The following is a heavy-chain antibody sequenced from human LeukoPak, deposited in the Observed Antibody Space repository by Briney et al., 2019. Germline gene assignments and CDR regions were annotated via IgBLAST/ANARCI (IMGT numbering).Heavy chain of an antibody. J-gene: IGHJ6*02. Sequence: ASVKVSCKASGYTFTSYDTNWVRQATGQGLEWMGWMNPNSGNTGYAQKFQGRVTMTRNTSISTAYMELSSLRSEDTAVYYCARDLGGITGTAYYYYGMDVWGQGTTVTVSS. D-gene: IGHD1-20*01. CDR3: ARDLGGITGTAYYYYGMDV. V-gene: IGHV1-8*01. CDR1: GYTFTSYD. CDR2: MNPNSGNT.